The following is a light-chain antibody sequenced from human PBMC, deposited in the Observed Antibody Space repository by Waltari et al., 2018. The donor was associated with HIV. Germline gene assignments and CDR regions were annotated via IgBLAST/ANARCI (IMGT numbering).Light chain of an antibody. CDR3: SSYTSGTTPSV. V-gene: IGLV2-14*01. J-gene: IGLJ1*01. CDR2: EVD. CDR1: SSDVGGFNY. Sequence: QSALTQPASVSGSPGQSITISCTGTSSDVGGFNYVSWYQQYPGKAPKLIIYEVDNRPSGVSHRFSSSESGNTASLTISGLQAEDEADYYCSSYTSGTTPSVFGTGTKVTVL.